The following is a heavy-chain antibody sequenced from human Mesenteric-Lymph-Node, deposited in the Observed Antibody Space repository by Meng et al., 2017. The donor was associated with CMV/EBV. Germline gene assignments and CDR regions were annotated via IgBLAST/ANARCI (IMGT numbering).Heavy chain of an antibody. D-gene: IGHD2-2*02. CDR1: GGSISSGGYY. CDR2: IYYSGST. V-gene: IGHV4-31*03. Sequence: LRLSCTVSGGSISSGGYYWSWIRQHPGKGLEWIGYIYYSGSTYYNPSLKSRVTISVDTSKNQFSLKLSSVTAADTAVYYCARDVCSSTSCYTQNYYYYGMDVWGQGTTVTVSS. J-gene: IGHJ6*02. CDR3: ARDVCSSTSCYTQNYYYYGMDV.